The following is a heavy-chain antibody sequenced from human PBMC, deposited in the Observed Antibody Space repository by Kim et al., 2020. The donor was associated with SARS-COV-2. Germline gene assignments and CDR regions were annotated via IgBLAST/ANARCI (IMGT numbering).Heavy chain of an antibody. V-gene: IGHV3-33*05. Sequence: GGSLRLSCVASGFNFSSYVMHWVRQAPGKGLEWVADISFDGSNENYADSVKGRFFISRDNSKKTLFLQMNSLSVEDTAVYYCARATEVLSMKRCFDCWGQGCQVALSA. CDR1: GFNFSSYV. CDR2: ISFDGSNE. D-gene: IGHD3-16*01. CDR3: ARATEVLSMKRCFDC. J-gene: IGHJ4*02.